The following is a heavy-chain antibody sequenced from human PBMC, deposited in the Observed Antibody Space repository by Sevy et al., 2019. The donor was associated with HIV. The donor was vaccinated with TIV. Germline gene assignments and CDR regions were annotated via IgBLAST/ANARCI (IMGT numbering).Heavy chain of an antibody. CDR3: ANLMTTVTTPFDY. D-gene: IGHD4-17*01. CDR2: ISGSGGST. J-gene: IGHJ4*02. CDR1: GFTFSSYA. Sequence: GGSLRLSCAASGFTFSSYAMSWVRQAPGKGLEWVSAISGSGGSTYYVDSVKGRFTISRDNSKNTLYLQMNSLSAEDTAVYYCANLMTTVTTPFDYWGQGTLVTVSS. V-gene: IGHV3-23*01.